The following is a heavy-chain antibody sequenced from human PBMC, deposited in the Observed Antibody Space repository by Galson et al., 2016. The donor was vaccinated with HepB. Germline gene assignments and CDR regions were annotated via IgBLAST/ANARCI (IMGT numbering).Heavy chain of an antibody. D-gene: IGHD5-18*01. CDR1: GGSISSGDYY. CDR3: ARQEHLPVESALVDLFWFDP. Sequence: SETLSLTCTVSGGSISSGDYYWSWIRQPPGKGLEWIGEINHSGSTDYNPSLKSRVSTSIDTSKNQISLKLSSVTATDTAVYYCARQEHLPVESALVDLFWFDPWGQGTLVTVSS. V-gene: IGHV4-39*01. CDR2: INHSGST. J-gene: IGHJ5*02.